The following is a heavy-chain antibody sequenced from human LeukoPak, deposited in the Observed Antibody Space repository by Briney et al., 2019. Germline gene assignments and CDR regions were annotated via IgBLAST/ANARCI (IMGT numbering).Heavy chain of an antibody. D-gene: IGHD5-12*01. CDR1: GGSISYYY. CDR3: ARRGYNGLAMDV. CDR2: IRSSGST. V-gene: IGHV4-59*08. J-gene: IGHJ6*02. Sequence: PSETLSPTCTVSGGSISYYYWSWIRQPPGKGLEWIGFIRSSGSTNYNPSLKSRVTISLDTSKNQFSLRLSSVTAADTAVYYCARRGYNGLAMDVWGQGTTVTVSS.